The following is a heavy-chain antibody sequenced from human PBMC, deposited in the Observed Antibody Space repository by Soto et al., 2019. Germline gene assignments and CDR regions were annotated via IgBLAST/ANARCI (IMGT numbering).Heavy chain of an antibody. CDR1: GFTFSSYS. CDR3: ARAGHPDIVATNFDY. J-gene: IGHJ4*02. D-gene: IGHD5-12*01. CDR2: ISSSSSYI. Sequence: GGSLRLSCAASGFTFSSYSMNWVRQAPGKGLEWVSSISSSSSYIYYADSVKGRFTISRDNAKNSLYLQMDSLRAEDTAVYYCARAGHPDIVATNFDYWGQGTLVTVSS. V-gene: IGHV3-21*01.